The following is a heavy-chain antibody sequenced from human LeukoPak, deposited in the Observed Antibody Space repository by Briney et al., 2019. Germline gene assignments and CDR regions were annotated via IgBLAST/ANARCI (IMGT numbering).Heavy chain of an antibody. Sequence: PGGSLRLSCAASGFILSTYWLSWVRQAPGKGLEWVANIKEDGSEKYYVDSVKGRFTISRDDAKNSLYLQMNSLRAEDTAVYYCARLSCRTSCHSYFDSWGQGTLVTVSS. V-gene: IGHV3-7*04. J-gene: IGHJ4*02. CDR2: IKEDGSEK. CDR1: GFILSTYW. CDR3: ARLSCRTSCHSYFDS. D-gene: IGHD2-2*01.